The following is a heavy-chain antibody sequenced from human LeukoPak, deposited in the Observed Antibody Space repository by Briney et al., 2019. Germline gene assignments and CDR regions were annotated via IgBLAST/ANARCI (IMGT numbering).Heavy chain of an antibody. CDR3: ARDGGTRRDYFDY. V-gene: IGHV4-34*01. Sequence: SETLSLTCAVYGGSFSGYYWSWIRQPPGKGLEWIGEINHSGSTNYNPSLKSRVTISVDRSKNQFSLKLSSVTAADTAVYYCARDGGTRRDYFDYWGQGTLVTVSS. J-gene: IGHJ4*02. CDR1: GGSFSGYY. CDR2: INHSGST. D-gene: IGHD2-15*01.